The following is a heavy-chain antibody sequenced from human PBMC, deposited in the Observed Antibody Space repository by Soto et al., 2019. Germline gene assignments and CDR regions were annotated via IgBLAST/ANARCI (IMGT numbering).Heavy chain of an antibody. CDR2: IFHSGIT. J-gene: IGHJ4*02. Sequence: QLQESGPGLVKPSETLSLTCTVSGGSISTSGYYWGWIRQPPGKGLEWIGSIFHSGITYYNPTLTSRDHISVHTSTSHSSLRLDSSTAADAAVSYCVRQGGGYVQRPLDYWGQGIVVTVSS. V-gene: IGHV4-39*01. CDR3: VRQGGGYVQRPLDY. CDR1: GGSISTSGYY. D-gene: IGHD1-26*01.